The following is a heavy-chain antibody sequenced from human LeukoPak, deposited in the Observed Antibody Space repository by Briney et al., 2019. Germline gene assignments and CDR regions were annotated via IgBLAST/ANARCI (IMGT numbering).Heavy chain of an antibody. V-gene: IGHV4-4*02. CDR2: IYHSGST. D-gene: IGHD6-13*01. CDR1: GGSISSSNW. Sequence: SGTLSLTCAVSGGSISSSNWWSWVRQPPGKGLEWIGEIYHSGSTNYNPSLKSRVTISVDKSKNQFSLKLSSVTAADTAVYYCARAHLAAAGTPFDYWGQGTLVTVSS. J-gene: IGHJ4*02. CDR3: ARAHLAAAGTPFDY.